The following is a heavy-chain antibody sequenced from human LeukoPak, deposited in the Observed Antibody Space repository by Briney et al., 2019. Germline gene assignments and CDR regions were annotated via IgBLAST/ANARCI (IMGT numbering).Heavy chain of an antibody. V-gene: IGHV3-30*03. CDR3: AREDEGIGKDCFDY. CDR2: ISYDGSNK. D-gene: IGHD1-26*01. J-gene: IGHJ4*02. Sequence: PGGSLRLSCAASGFTFSSYGMHWVRQAPGKGLEWVAVISYDGSNKYYADSVKGRFTISRDNSKNTLYLQMNSLRDEDTAVYYCAREDEGIGKDCFDYWGQGTLVTVSS. CDR1: GFTFSSYG.